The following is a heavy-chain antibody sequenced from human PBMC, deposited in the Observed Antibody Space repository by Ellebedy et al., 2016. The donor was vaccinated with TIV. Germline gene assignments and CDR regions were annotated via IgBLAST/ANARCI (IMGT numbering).Heavy chain of an antibody. J-gene: IGHJ4*02. CDR1: GYTFTSYA. CDR2: INAGNGNT. V-gene: IGHV1-3*01. Sequence: ASVKVSCKASGYTFTSYAMHWVRQAPGQRLEWMGWINAGNGNTKYSQKFQDRVTITRDTSASTAYMEMTSLRSEDTAVYYCARDGGRGDFDMIPVFITTYCFDYWGQGTLVTVSS. CDR3: ARDGGRGDFDMIPVFITTYCFDY. D-gene: IGHD3-22*01.